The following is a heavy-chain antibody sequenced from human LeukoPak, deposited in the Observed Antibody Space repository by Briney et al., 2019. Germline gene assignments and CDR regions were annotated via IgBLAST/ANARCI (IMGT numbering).Heavy chain of an antibody. V-gene: IGHV3-23*01. J-gene: IGHJ4*02. Sequence: QPGGSLRLSCAASGFTFSSYAMSWVRQAPGRGLEWVSAISGSGGSTYYADSVKGRFTISRDNSKNTLYLQMNSLRAEDTAVYCCAKGGYSYGYFDSWGQGTLVTVSS. CDR2: ISGSGGST. CDR1: GFTFSSYA. D-gene: IGHD5-18*01. CDR3: AKGGYSYGYFDS.